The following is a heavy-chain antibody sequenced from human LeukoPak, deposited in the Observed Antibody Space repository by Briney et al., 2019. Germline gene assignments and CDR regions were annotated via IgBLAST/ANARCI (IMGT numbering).Heavy chain of an antibody. D-gene: IGHD3-16*02. CDR3: ARGFADFVWGSYPSSY. CDR1: GFTFSSYS. V-gene: IGHV3-21*01. CDR2: ITGSSTYI. Sequence: GDSLRLSCAASGFTFSSYSMNWVRQAPGKGLEWVSSITGSSTYIHYADSVKGRFTISRDNAKNSPYLQMNSLRAEDTAVYYCARGFADFVWGSYPSSYWGQGILVTVSS. J-gene: IGHJ4*02.